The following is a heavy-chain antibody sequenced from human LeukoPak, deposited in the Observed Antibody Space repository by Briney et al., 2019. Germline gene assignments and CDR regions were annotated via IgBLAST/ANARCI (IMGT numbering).Heavy chain of an antibody. CDR3: ARVNPIGGWFDP. V-gene: IGHV4-30-2*01. D-gene: IGHD4-23*01. Sequence: SQTLSLTCAVSGCSISSGGYSWSWIRQPPGKGLEWIGYIYHSGSTYYNPSLKSRVTISVDRSKNQFSLKLSSVTAADTAVYYCARVNPIGGWFDPWGQGTLVTVSS. CDR2: IYHSGST. J-gene: IGHJ5*02. CDR1: GCSISSGGYS.